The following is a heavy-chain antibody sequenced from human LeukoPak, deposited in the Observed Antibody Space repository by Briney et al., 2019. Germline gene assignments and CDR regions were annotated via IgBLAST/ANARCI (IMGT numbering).Heavy chain of an antibody. J-gene: IGHJ4*02. CDR2: MNPNSGNT. V-gene: IGHV1-8*01. CDR3: ARGASRGMKWLLFST. CDR1: GYTFTSYD. Sequence: GASVKVSCTASGYTFTSYDINWVRQATGQGLEWMGWMNPNSGNTGYAQKFQGRVTMTRNTSISTAYMELSSLRSEDTAVYYCARGASRGMKWLLFSTWGQGTLVTVSS. D-gene: IGHD3-3*01.